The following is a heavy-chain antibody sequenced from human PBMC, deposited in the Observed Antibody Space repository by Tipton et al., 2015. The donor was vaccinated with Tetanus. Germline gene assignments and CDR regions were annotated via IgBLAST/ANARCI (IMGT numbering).Heavy chain of an antibody. V-gene: IGHV4-59*08. J-gene: IGHJ6*02. CDR1: GGSISSYF. D-gene: IGHD3-10*01. CDR2: IYCSGST. CDR3: ARATMVRGVLYMDV. Sequence: TLSLTCTVSGGSISSYFWSWIRQPPGKGLEWIGYIYCSGSTNYNPSLKSRVTISVDTSKNQFSLKLSSVTAADTAVYYCARATMVRGVLYMDVWGQGTTVTVSS.